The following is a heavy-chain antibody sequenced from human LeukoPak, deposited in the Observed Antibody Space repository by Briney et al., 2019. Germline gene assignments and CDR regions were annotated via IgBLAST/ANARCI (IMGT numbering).Heavy chain of an antibody. CDR1: GFSFSTYW. D-gene: IGHD5-18*01. CDR3: ARMDSGMVTWN. Sequence: PRGSLRLSCLVSGFSFSTYWMSWVRQAPGKGLQWVANIKQDGSERHYVDSVKGRFTISRDNAKNSLYLQMNSLRAEDTAVYYCARMDSGMVTWNWGQGTLVTVSS. CDR2: IKQDGSER. V-gene: IGHV3-7*01. J-gene: IGHJ4*02.